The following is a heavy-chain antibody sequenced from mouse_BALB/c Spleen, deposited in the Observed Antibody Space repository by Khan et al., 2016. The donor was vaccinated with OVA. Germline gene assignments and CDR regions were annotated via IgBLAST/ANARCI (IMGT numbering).Heavy chain of an antibody. CDR3: GREEALYYFNY. Sequence: VQLQESGAELVRPGASVKLSCKTSGYIFTSYWIHWVKQRPGQGLEWIASIYPGTGNTYYNENFKGKATLTADNSSSTAYMQLSSLKSEDSAVYFGGREEALYYFNYWGQGTTLTVSS. J-gene: IGHJ2*01. CDR1: GYIFTSYW. V-gene: IGHV1S132*01. D-gene: IGHD3-2*02. CDR2: IYPGTGNT.